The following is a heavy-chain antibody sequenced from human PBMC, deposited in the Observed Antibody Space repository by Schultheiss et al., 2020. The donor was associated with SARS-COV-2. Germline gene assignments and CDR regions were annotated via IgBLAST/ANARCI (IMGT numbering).Heavy chain of an antibody. Sequence: KISCKASGGTFSSYAISWVRQAPGQGLEWMGGIIPIFGTANYAQKLQGRVTMTTDTSTSTAYKELRSLRSDDTAVYYCASSVDEYYYYGMDVWGQGTTVTVSS. V-gene: IGHV1-69*05. J-gene: IGHJ6*02. CDR2: IIPIFGTA. D-gene: IGHD3-10*01. CDR3: ASSVDEYYYYGMDV. CDR1: GGTFSSYA.